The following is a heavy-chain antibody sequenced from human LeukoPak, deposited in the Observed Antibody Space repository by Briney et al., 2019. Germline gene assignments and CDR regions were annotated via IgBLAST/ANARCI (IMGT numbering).Heavy chain of an antibody. CDR2: IYSGGST. V-gene: IGHV3-66*01. CDR1: GFTVSSNY. D-gene: IGHD3-22*01. CDR3: ARDNYRYDSSGYYYIPGDY. J-gene: IGHJ4*02. Sequence: GGSLRLSCAASGFTVSSNYMSWVRQAPGKGLEWVSVIYSGGSTYYADSVKGRFTISRDNSKNTLYLRMNSLRAEDTAVYYCARDNYRYDSSGYYYIPGDYWGQGTLVTVSS.